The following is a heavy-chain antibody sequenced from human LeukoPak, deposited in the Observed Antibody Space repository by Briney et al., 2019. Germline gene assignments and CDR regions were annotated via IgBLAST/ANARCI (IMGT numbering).Heavy chain of an antibody. D-gene: IGHD2-21*02. CDR3: ARSPAYCGGDCPIDY. Sequence: PGRSLRLSCAASGFTFSSYAMHWVRQAPGKGLEWVAVISYDGSNKYYADSVKGRFTISRDNSKNTLYLQMNSLRAEDTAVYYCARSPAYCGGDCPIDYWGQGTLVTVSS. V-gene: IGHV3-30*04. CDR1: GFTFSSYA. J-gene: IGHJ4*02. CDR2: ISYDGSNK.